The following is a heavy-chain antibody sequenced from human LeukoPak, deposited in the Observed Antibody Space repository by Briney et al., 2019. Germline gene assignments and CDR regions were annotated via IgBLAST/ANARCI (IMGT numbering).Heavy chain of an antibody. D-gene: IGHD5-12*01. V-gene: IGHV4-39*01. Sequence: SETLSLTCTVSGDATSSSPYYWDWIRQAPGKGLEWIGNIYDSGTTHYNPSLKSRVTISGDTSKNQFSLKLNSVTAADTAIYYCATHRRSGSSGSENAVAIWGQGTMVTVSS. J-gene: IGHJ3*02. CDR1: GDATSSSPYY. CDR3: ATHRRSGSSGSENAVAI. CDR2: IYDSGTT.